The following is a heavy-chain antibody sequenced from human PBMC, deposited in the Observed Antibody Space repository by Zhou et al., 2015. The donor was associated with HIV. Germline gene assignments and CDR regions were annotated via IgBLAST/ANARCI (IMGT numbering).Heavy chain of an antibody. CDR1: GGTFSSYA. CDR3: ASRRSDCSGGSCYLYYFDY. CDR2: IIPIFGTA. J-gene: IGHJ4*02. D-gene: IGHD2-15*01. Sequence: QVQLVQSGAEVKKPGSSVKVSCKASGGTFSSYAISWVRQAPGQGLEWMGGIIPIFGTANYAQKFQGRVTITADESTSTAYMELSSLRSEDTAVYYCASRRSDCSGGSCYLYYFDYWGQGTLVTVSS. V-gene: IGHV1-69*01.